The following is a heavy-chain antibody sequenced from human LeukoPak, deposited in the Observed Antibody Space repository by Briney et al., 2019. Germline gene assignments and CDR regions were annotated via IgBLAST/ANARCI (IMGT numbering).Heavy chain of an antibody. CDR3: ARRFRGGFDY. J-gene: IGHJ4*02. CDR2: LYYSGST. D-gene: IGHD3-10*01. CDR1: GGSISSSSYY. Sequence: TSETLSLTCTVPGGSISSSSYYWGWIRQPPGKGLEWVGSLYYSGSTYYNPSLESRLTMSVDTSTNQSSLRLSSVTAADTAVYYCARRFRGGFDYWGQGTLVTVSS. V-gene: IGHV4-39*01.